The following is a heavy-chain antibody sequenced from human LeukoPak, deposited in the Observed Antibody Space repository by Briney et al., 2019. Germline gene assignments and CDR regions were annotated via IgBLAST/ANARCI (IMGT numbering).Heavy chain of an antibody. Sequence: GASVKVSCKASGYSFTGYYKHWVRQAPGQGLEWMGWINPTSGGTNYAQKFQGRVTMTRDTSISTAYMELSRLRSDDTAVYYCARTYRVIRDYAFDIWGQGTMVTISS. CDR2: INPTSGGT. CDR1: GYSFTGYY. V-gene: IGHV1-2*02. CDR3: ARTYRVIRDYAFDI. J-gene: IGHJ3*02. D-gene: IGHD3-16*01.